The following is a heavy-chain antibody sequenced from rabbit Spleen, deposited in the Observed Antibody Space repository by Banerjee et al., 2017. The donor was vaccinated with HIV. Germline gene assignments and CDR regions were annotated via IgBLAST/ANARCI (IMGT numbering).Heavy chain of an antibody. V-gene: IGHV1S40*01. D-gene: IGHD4-2*01. Sequence: QSLEESGGGLVKPGGTLTLTCKASGFDFSSSDYICWVRQAPGKGLEWIACIYGGSSDSTYYANWAKGRFTISKTSSTTVALQVPSLTAADTATYFCTRDAAGREDFNLWGPGTLVTVS. CDR1: GFDFSSSDY. J-gene: IGHJ4*01. CDR2: IYGGSSDST. CDR3: TRDAAGREDFNL.